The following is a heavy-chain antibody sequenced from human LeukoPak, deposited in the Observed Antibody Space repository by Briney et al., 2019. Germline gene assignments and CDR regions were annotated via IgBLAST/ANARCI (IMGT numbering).Heavy chain of an antibody. D-gene: IGHD3-3*01. CDR2: IYYSGST. V-gene: IGHV4-59*08. Sequence: SETLSLTCTVSGGSISSYYWSWIRQPPGKGLEWIGYIYYSGSTNYNPSLKSRVTISVDTSKNQFSLKLSSVTAADTAVYYCAAGIWNGFYHGYSFDYWGQGTLVTVSS. CDR1: GGSISSYY. J-gene: IGHJ4*02. CDR3: AAGIWNGFYHGYSFDY.